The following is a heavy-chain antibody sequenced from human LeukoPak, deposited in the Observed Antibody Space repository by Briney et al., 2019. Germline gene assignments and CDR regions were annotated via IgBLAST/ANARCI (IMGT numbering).Heavy chain of an antibody. V-gene: IGHV1-2*02. CDR2: INPHSGGT. D-gene: IGHD6-13*01. J-gene: IGHJ4*02. CDR3: ARIRIAAAGTSTYLDY. CDR1: GYTFTGYY. Sequence: ASVKVSCKASGYTFTGYYMHWVRQAPGQGLEWMGWINPHSGGTNYAQKFQGRVTMTRDTSITTAYMELSRLTSDDTAVYYCARIRIAAAGTSTYLDYWGQGTLVTVSS.